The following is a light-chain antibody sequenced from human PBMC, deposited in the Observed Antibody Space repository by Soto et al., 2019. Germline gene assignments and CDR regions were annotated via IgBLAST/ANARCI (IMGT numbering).Light chain of an antibody. CDR1: QNINTY. J-gene: IGKJ3*01. CDR3: QQCSTAPFT. CDR2: AAS. Sequence: DIQMTQSQSSLSASVGDRVTITCRTSQNINTYLNWYQQKPGKAPKLLIFAASSLQSGVPSRFSGSGSTTDCTLTISSLQPDGLATYDGQQCSTAPFTAGRATKVVIK. V-gene: IGKV1-39*01.